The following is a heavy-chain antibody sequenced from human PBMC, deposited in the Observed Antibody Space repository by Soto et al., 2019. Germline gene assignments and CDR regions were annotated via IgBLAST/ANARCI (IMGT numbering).Heavy chain of an antibody. D-gene: IGHD6-19*01. J-gene: IGHJ6*02. V-gene: IGHV6-1*01. CDR1: GDSVSSNSAA. Sequence: SQTLSLTCAISGDSVSSNSAAWNRIRQSPSRGLEWLGRTYYRSKWYNDYAVSVKSRITINPDTSKNQFSLQLNSVTPEDTAVYYCAGVGSGWLTASYSGMAVWGQGTTVTVSS. CDR3: AGVGSGWLTASYSGMAV. CDR2: TYYRSKWYN.